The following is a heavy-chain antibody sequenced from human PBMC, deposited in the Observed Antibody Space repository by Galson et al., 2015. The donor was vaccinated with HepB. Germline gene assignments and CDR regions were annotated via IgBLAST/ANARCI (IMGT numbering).Heavy chain of an antibody. V-gene: IGHV4-61*02. D-gene: IGHD6-6*01. J-gene: IGHJ6*03. CDR3: ARDRDEQLASYYHYYMDV. CDR1: GGSISSGSYY. CDR2: IYTSGST. Sequence: TLSLTCTVSGGSISSGSYYWSRIRQPAGKGLEWIGRIYTSGSTNYNPSLRSRVTMSIDTSKNQYSLKLSSVTAADTAVYFCARDRDEQLASYYHYYMDVWGKGTSVTVSS.